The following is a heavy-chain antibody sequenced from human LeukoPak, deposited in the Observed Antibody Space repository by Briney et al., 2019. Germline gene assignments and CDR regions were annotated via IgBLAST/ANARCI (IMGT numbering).Heavy chain of an antibody. CDR2: IIPIFGTA. V-gene: IGHV1-69*06. D-gene: IGHD5-24*01. CDR1: GGTFSSYA. CDR3: ARGAKMATPMEDYYYGMDV. J-gene: IGHJ6*02. Sequence: GASVKVSCKASGGTFSSYAISWVRQAPGQGLEWMGGIIPIFGTANYAQKFRGRVTITADKSTSTAYMELSSLRSEDTAVYYCARGAKMATPMEDYYYGMDVWGQGTTVTVSS.